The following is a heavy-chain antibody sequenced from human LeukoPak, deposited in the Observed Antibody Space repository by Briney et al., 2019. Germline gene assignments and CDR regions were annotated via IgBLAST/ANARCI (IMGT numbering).Heavy chain of an antibody. CDR3: AKNSLSSRLRYFDY. CDR2: FSGSGGST. D-gene: IGHD4-17*01. CDR1: GFTFSSYA. Sequence: GGSLRLSCAASGFTFSSYAMSWVRQAPGKGLECISGFSGSGGSTYYADSVKGRFTISRDNSKNTLYLQMNSLRTEDTAVYYCAKNSLSSRLRYFDYWGQGTLVTVSS. V-gene: IGHV3-23*01. J-gene: IGHJ4*02.